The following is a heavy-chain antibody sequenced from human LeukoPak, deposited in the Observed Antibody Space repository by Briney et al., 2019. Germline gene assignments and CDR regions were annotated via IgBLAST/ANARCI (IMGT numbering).Heavy chain of an antibody. V-gene: IGHV3-48*02. D-gene: IGHD3-16*01. Sequence: GGSLRLSCAASGFTFSSYSMNWVRQAPGKGLEWVSYISSASRTMYYADSVKGRFTISRDNVKNSLHLQMNSLRDEDTAVYFCARGLGRGEPDDYWGQGALVTVSS. CDR1: GFTFSSYS. J-gene: IGHJ4*02. CDR2: ISSASRTM. CDR3: ARGLGRGEPDDY.